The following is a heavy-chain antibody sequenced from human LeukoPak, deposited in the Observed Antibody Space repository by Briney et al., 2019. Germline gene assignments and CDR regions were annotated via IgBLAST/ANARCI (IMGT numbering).Heavy chain of an antibody. Sequence: PGGSLRLSCAASGFTFNNAWMSWVRQAPGKGLERVSYISSGSSIMYYADSVKGRFSISRDNAKNSLFLRMDSLRDDDTAVYYCARDGGSHGAYPPRWGQGTVVTVS. CDR3: ARDGGSHGAYPPR. CDR2: ISSGSSIM. V-gene: IGHV3-48*02. CDR1: GFTFNNAW. J-gene: IGHJ4*02. D-gene: IGHD4-17*01.